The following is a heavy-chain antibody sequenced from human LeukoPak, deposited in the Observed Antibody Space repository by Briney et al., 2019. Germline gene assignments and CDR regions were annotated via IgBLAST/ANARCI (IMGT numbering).Heavy chain of an antibody. CDR1: GFTVSSNY. J-gene: IGHJ5*02. CDR3: AREPIPYYDSSGYS. CDR2: ISYAGGNE. D-gene: IGHD3-22*01. V-gene: IGHV3-30-3*01. Sequence: PGGSLRLSCAASGFTVSSNYMSWVRQAPGKGLEWVAVISYAGGNEYYADSVKGRFTISRDNAKNTLYLQMNSLRAEDTAVYYCAREPIPYYDSSGYSWGQGTLVTVSS.